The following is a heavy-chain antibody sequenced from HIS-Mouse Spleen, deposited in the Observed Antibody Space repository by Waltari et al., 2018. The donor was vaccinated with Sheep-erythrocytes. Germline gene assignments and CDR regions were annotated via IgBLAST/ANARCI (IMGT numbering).Heavy chain of an antibody. Sequence: EVQLVESGGGLVKPGGSLRLSCAASGFTFSSYSMNWVRQAPGKGLEWVSSISSSSSYIYYADTVKGRFTISGDNAKTSLYLQMNSLRAEDTAVYYCARVASGATFDYWGQGTLVTVSS. CDR3: ARVASGATFDY. CDR1: GFTFSSYS. D-gene: IGHD1-26*01. J-gene: IGHJ4*02. V-gene: IGHV3-21*01. CDR2: ISSSSSYI.